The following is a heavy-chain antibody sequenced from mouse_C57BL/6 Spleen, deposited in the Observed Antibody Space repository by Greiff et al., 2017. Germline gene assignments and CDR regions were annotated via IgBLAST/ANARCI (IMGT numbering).Heavy chain of an antibody. CDR3: ARNYGSSYGVWFAY. J-gene: IGHJ3*01. V-gene: IGHV1-69*01. CDR2: IDPSDSYT. CDR1: GYTFTSYW. D-gene: IGHD1-1*01. Sequence: QVQLQQPGAELVMPGASVKLSCKASGYTFTSYWMHWVKQRPGQGLEWIGEIDPSDSYTNYNQKFKGKSTLTVDTSSSTAYMQLSRLTSEDSAVYYCARNYGSSYGVWFAYWGQGTLVTVSA.